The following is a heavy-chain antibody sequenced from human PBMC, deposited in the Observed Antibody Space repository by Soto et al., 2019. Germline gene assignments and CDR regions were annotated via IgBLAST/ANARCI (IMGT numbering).Heavy chain of an antibody. D-gene: IGHD6-13*01. CDR3: AKCMGSSWIGVIDN. CDR1: GFTVSINY. Sequence: EVQLVETGGGLIQPGGSLRLSCAASGFTVSINYMSWVRQSPGKGLEWVSVIYTGGSTYYADSVKGRFTISRDNSKNRLFLQMNSLRAEDTAIYYCAKCMGSSWIGVIDNWGQGTLVTVSS. CDR2: IYTGGST. J-gene: IGHJ4*02. V-gene: IGHV3-53*02.